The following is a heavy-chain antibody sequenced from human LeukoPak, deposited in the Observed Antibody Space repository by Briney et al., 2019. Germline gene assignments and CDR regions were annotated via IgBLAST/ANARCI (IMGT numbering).Heavy chain of an antibody. CDR3: ARDVRLLLHAFDI. CDR1: GDSISSKY. J-gene: IGHJ3*02. V-gene: IGHV4-59*01. CDR2: IYSSGTT. Sequence: SETLSLTCAVSGDSISSKYWSWIRQPPGKGLEWIGYIYSSGTTNYNPSLKSRVTISVDTSKNQFSLKLSSVTAAYTAVYYCARDVRLLLHAFDIWGQGTMVTVSS.